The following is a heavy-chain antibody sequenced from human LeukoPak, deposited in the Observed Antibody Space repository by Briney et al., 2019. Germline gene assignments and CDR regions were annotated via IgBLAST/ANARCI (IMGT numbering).Heavy chain of an antibody. J-gene: IGHJ4*02. D-gene: IGHD2-21*02. CDR1: GYSITSAGY. CDR3: ARGEYCGGDCSWFDY. V-gene: IGHV4-61*08. Sequence: PSETLSLTCTVSGYSITSAGYWGWIRQPPGKGLEWIGYIYYSGSTNYNPSLKSRVTISVDTSKDQFSLKLSSVTAADTAVYYCARGEYCGGDCSWFDYWGQGTLVTVSS. CDR2: IYYSGST.